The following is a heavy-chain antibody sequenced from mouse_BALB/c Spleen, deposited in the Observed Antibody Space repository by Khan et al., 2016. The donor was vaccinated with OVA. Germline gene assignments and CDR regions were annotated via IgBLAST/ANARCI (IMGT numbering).Heavy chain of an antibody. D-gene: IGHD2-1*01. CDR1: GFSLTNYG. Sequence: QVQLKQSGPGLVAPSQSLSITCTISGFSLTNYGVHWVRQPPGKGLEWLVVIWSDGSTSYNSALNSRLIISKDNSKSQVFLKMNSLQTDDTAMYYCARQHYYHYYIMDYWGQGTSVTVSS. V-gene: IGHV2-6-1*01. CDR3: ARQHYYHYYIMDY. CDR2: IWSDGST. J-gene: IGHJ4*01.